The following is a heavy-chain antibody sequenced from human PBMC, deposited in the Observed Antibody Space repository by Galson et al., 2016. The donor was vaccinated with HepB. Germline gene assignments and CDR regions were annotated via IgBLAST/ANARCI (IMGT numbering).Heavy chain of an antibody. Sequence: SVKVSCKVSGYTLTELSMHWVRQAPGKGLEWMGGFDPEDGGTIYAQKFQGRVTMTEDTSTDTAYMELSSLRSEDTAVYYCASHTVTTVGWFDPWGQGTLVTVSS. J-gene: IGHJ5*02. CDR1: GYTLTELS. D-gene: IGHD4-17*01. CDR2: FDPEDGGT. V-gene: IGHV1-24*01. CDR3: ASHTVTTVGWFDP.